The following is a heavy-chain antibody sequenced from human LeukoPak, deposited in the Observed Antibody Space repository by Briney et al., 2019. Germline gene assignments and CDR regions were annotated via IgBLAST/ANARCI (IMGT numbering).Heavy chain of an antibody. Sequence: PGGSLRLSCAASGFTFSSYGMHWVRQAPGKGLEWVAVIWYDGSNKYYADSVKGRFTISRDNSKNTLYLQMNSPRAEDTAVYYCARDMGSGWPFDYWGQGTLVTVSS. CDR2: IWYDGSNK. CDR1: GFTFSSYG. D-gene: IGHD6-19*01. J-gene: IGHJ4*02. V-gene: IGHV3-33*01. CDR3: ARDMGSGWPFDY.